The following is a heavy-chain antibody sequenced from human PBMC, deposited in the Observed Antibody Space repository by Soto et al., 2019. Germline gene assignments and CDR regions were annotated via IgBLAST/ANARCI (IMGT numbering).Heavy chain of an antibody. Sequence: SETLSLTCTVYGVNFIGYYWTWIRQPPGTGLEWIGEINHSGSTNYNPSLKSRVTISVDTSKNQISLKLSSVTAADTALYYCARDQGIAVAVFDYWGQGTLVTVSS. CDR3: ARDQGIAVAVFDY. J-gene: IGHJ4*02. CDR2: INHSGST. D-gene: IGHD6-19*01. CDR1: GVNFIGYY. V-gene: IGHV4-34*01.